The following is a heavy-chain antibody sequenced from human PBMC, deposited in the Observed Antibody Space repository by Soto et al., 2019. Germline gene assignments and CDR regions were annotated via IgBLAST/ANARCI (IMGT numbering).Heavy chain of an antibody. CDR2: ISSSGSTI. J-gene: IGHJ4*02. CDR1: GFTFSDTY. Sequence: QVQLVESGGGLVKPGGSLRLSCAASGFTFSDTYMSWIRQAPGRGRGWVSYISSSGSTIYYADSVKGRFTISRDNAKNSLYLQMNSLRAEDTAVYYCARDSLLVAGDELGFDYWGQGTLVTVSS. D-gene: IGHD6-19*01. CDR3: ARDSLLVAGDELGFDY. V-gene: IGHV3-11*01.